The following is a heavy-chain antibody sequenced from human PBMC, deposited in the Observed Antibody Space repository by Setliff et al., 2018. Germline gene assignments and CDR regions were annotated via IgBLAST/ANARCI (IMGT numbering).Heavy chain of an antibody. CDR2: VYHSGSS. V-gene: IGHV4-38-2*02. J-gene: IGHJ4*02. D-gene: IGHD3-16*01. CDR1: GYPISRGFY. Sequence: KTSETLSLTCTVSGYPISRGFYWGWIRQSPGKGLEWIGSVYHSGSSYQNPSLRSRIAVSVDTSKNQFSLRLNSVTAADTAVYFCARAVARAEYSDTSAYLPFDFWGLGTLVTVSS. CDR3: ARAVARAEYSDTSAYLPFDF.